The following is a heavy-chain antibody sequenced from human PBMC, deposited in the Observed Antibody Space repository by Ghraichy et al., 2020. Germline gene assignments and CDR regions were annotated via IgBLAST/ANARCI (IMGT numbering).Heavy chain of an antibody. V-gene: IGHV3-23*01. D-gene: IGHD3-16*02. CDR2: ISGSGAST. CDR1: GFTFSSSA. J-gene: IGHJ4*02. Sequence: GSLRLSCAASGFTFSSSAMCWVRQAPGKGLEWVSTISGSGASTYYADSVKGRCTISRDNSKNTLYLQMNSLRAEDTAVYYCAKDRGSYRNFDYWGQGILVTVSS. CDR3: AKDRGSYRNFDY.